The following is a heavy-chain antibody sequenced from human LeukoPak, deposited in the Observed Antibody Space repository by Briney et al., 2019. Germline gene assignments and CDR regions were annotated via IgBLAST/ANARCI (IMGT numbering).Heavy chain of an antibody. D-gene: IGHD4-17*01. CDR1: GFTFSNAW. CDR2: IISKVDGGTA. CDR3: STAWYGDYVY. Sequence: KTGGSLRLSCAASGFTFSNAWMSWVRQAPGKGLEWVGRIISKVDGGTADYAAPVKGRFTISRDDSKNTLYLQMSSLKAEDTAVYYCSTAWYGDYVYWGQGTLVTVSS. J-gene: IGHJ4*02. V-gene: IGHV3-15*01.